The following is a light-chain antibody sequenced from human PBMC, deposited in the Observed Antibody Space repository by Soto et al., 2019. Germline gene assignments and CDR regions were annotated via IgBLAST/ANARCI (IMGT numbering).Light chain of an antibody. J-gene: IGLJ2*01. CDR1: SSDVGGYNY. CDR2: DVT. Sequence: QSALTQPHSVSGSPGQSVTISCTGTSSDVGGYNYVSWYQRHPGKAPKLMIYDVTKRPSGVPDRFSGSKSGNTASLTISGLQAEDEADYYCCSYTGIYTVVFGGGTKLTVL. V-gene: IGLV2-11*01. CDR3: CSYTGIYTVV.